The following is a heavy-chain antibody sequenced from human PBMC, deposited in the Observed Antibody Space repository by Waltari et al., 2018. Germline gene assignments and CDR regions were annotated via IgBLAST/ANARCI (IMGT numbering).Heavy chain of an antibody. CDR3: ARLHSGSADY. CDR1: GSSISSGYY. D-gene: IGHD3-22*01. J-gene: IGHJ4*02. CDR2: IYHSGST. V-gene: IGHV4-38-2*01. Sequence: QVQLQESGPGLVKPSETLSLTCAVSGSSISSGYYWGWIRQPPGQGLEWIGSIYHSGSTYYNPSLKGRVTISVDTSKNQFSLKLSSVTAADTAVYYCARLHSGSADYWGQGTLVTVSS.